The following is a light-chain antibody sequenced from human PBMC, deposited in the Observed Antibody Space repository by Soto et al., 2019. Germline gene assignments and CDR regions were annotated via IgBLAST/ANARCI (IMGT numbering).Light chain of an antibody. CDR3: HQSYSTPYT. Sequence: DIQMTQSPSSLSASVGDRVTITCRASQSISSYLNGYQQKPGKAPKLLIYAASSLQSGFPLRFSGSGSGTEFTLPISSLQPEDFETYYCHQSYSTPYTFGQGKKLEIK. J-gene: IGKJ2*01. CDR1: QSISSY. V-gene: IGKV1-39*01. CDR2: AAS.